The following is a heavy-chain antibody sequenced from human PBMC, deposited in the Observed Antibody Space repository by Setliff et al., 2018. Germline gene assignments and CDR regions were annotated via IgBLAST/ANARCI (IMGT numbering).Heavy chain of an antibody. D-gene: IGHD5-12*01. CDR2: MNPNNGNT. Sequence: ASVKVSCKASGGTFTNYDINWVRQATGQGLEWMGWMNPNNGNTGYSQKFQDRVTMTTDTSTATVYMELKNLRSDDTAVYYCARSSGPRVVLAADFDYWGQGTLVTVSS. CDR1: GGTFTNYD. V-gene: IGHV1-8*01. J-gene: IGHJ4*02. CDR3: ARSSGPRVVLAADFDY.